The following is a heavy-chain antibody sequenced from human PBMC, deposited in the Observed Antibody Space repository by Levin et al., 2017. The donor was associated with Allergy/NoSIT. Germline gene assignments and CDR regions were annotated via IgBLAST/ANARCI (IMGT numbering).Heavy chain of an antibody. J-gene: IGHJ5*02. CDR2: MNPNSGNT. CDR3: ARGRRCSSTSCYGGPWFDP. D-gene: IGHD2-2*01. Sequence: GASVKVSCKASGYTFTSYDINWVRQATGQGLEWMGWMNPNSGNTGYAQKFQGRVTMTRNTSISTAYMELSSLRSEDTAVYYCARGRRCSSTSCYGGPWFDPWGQGTLVTVSS. V-gene: IGHV1-8*01. CDR1: GYTFTSYD.